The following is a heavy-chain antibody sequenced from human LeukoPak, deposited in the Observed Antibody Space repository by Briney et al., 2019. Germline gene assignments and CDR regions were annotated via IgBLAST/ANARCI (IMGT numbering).Heavy chain of an antibody. J-gene: IGHJ4*02. V-gene: IGHV1-69*13. Sequence: SVKVSCKASGGTFSSYAISWVRQAPGQRLEWMGGIIPIFGTANYAQKFQGRVTITADESTSTAYMELSSLRSEDTAVYYCAREDTYYYDSSGYQFDYWGQGTLVTVSS. CDR3: AREDTYYYDSSGYQFDY. D-gene: IGHD3-22*01. CDR1: GGTFSSYA. CDR2: IIPIFGTA.